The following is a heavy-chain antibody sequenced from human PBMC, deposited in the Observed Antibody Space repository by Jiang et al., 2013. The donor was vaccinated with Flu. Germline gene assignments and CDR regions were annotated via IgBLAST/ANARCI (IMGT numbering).Heavy chain of an antibody. CDR3: ARGGVVRGNYYYYGMDV. J-gene: IGHJ6*02. V-gene: IGHV1-18*01. CDR1: GYTFITYG. CDR2: ISAYTGNT. D-gene: IGHD3-10*01. Sequence: GAEVKKPGASVKVSCKASGYTFITYGVTWVRQAPGQGLEWMGWISAYTGNTNYTQKLQGRVTMTTDTSTSTAYMELRSLRSDDTAVYYCARGGVVRGNYYYYGMDVWGQGTTVTVSS.